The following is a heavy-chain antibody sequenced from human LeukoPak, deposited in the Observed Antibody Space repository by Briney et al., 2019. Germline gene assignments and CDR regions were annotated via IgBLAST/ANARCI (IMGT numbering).Heavy chain of an antibody. J-gene: IGHJ4*02. V-gene: IGHV3-30*02. Sequence: EGSLRLSCAASGFTFSSYGMHWVRQAPGKGLEWVAFIRYDGSNKYYADSVKGRFTISRDNSKNTLYLQMNSLRAEDTAVYYCAMGGQQLVRFWGQGTLVTVSS. CDR3: AMGGQQLVRF. D-gene: IGHD6-13*01. CDR1: GFTFSSYG. CDR2: IRYDGSNK.